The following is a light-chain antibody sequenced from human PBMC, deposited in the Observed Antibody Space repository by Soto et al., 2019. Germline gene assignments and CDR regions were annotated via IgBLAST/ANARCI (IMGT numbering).Light chain of an antibody. J-gene: IGKJ1*01. CDR1: QSIRYD. CDR2: GAS. Sequence: DIQLTQSPPTLSASVGDRVTITCRASQSIRYDLAWYQQMPGKAPKLLIYGASSLQSGVPSRFSGSGSGTEFTLTISSLQPDDFATYFCQHHNSYSQTFGQGTKVEI. CDR3: QHHNSYSQT. V-gene: IGKV1-5*01.